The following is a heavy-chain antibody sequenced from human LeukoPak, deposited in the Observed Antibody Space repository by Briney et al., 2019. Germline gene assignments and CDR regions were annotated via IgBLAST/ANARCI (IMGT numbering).Heavy chain of an antibody. J-gene: IGHJ4*02. D-gene: IGHD3-22*01. Sequence: SETLSLTCTVSGGSISSSSYYWGWIRQPPGKGREWIGSIYYSGSTYYNPSLKSRVTISVDTSKNQFSLKLSSVTAADTAVYYCAGKTYYYDSSGQGLDYWGQGTLVTVSS. V-gene: IGHV4-39*01. CDR3: AGKTYYYDSSGQGLDY. CDR2: IYYSGST. CDR1: GGSISSSSYY.